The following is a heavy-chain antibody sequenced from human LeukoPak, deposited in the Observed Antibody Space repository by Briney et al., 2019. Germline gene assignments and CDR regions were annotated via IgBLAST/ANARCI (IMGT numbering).Heavy chain of an antibody. J-gene: IGHJ4*02. CDR1: GYSFTSYW. Sequence: GESLKISCKGSGYSFTSYWIGWVRQMPGKGLGWMGIIYPGHSDTRYSPSVQGQVTISADKSIRPAYLQWSSLKASDTAMYYCARQSPQYSGSYWSFDYWGQGTLVTVSS. V-gene: IGHV5-51*01. D-gene: IGHD1-26*01. CDR2: IYPGHSDT. CDR3: ARQSPQYSGSYWSFDY.